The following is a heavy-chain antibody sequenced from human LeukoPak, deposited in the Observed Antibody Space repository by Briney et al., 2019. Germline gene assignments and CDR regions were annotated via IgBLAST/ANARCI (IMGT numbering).Heavy chain of an antibody. J-gene: IGHJ4*02. Sequence: ASVKVSCKTSGYMFTNYGISWVRQAPGQGPEWMGWISGYNGNTNYVQKFQGRVTMTTDTSTSTAYMELRSLRSDDTAFYYCAIDLRLGRNDYGEPFDYWGQGTLVTVSS. V-gene: IGHV1-18*01. D-gene: IGHD4-17*01. CDR3: AIDLRLGRNDYGEPFDY. CDR1: GYMFTNYG. CDR2: ISGYNGNT.